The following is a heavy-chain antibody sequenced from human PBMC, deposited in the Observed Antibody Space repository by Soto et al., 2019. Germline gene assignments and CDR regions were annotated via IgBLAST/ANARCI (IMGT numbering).Heavy chain of an antibody. CDR1: GGSISSGGYY. Sequence: QVQLQESGPGLVKPSQTLSLTCTVSGGSISSGGYYWSWIRQHPGKGLEWIGSLYYSGSTYYNPSPQSRVTISVDTSKNQFSLKLSSVAAADTSVYYCARAGIVVPAAIPYYYYYGMDVWGQGTTVTVSS. V-gene: IGHV4-31*03. CDR3: ARAGIVVPAAIPYYYYYGMDV. D-gene: IGHD2-2*01. CDR2: LYYSGST. J-gene: IGHJ6*02.